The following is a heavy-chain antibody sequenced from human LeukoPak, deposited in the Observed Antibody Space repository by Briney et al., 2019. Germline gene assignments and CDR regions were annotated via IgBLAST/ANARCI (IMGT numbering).Heavy chain of an antibody. D-gene: IGHD2-15*01. CDR2: IYYSGST. CDR1: GGSISSSSYY. CDR3: ARPYCSGGSCYPY. V-gene: IGHV4-39*01. Sequence: SETLSLTCTVSGGSISSSSYYWGWIRQPPGKGLEWIGTIYYSGSTYQNSSLKSRVTISKDTSKNQFSLKLSFVTAADTAVYFCARPYCSGGSCYPYWGQGTLVTVSS. J-gene: IGHJ4*02.